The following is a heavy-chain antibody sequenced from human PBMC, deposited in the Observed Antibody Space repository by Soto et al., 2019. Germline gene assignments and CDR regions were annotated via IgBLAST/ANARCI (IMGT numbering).Heavy chain of an antibody. Sequence: GGSLRLSCAASGFTFSSYGMHWVRQAPGKGLEWVAVIWYDGSNKYYADSVKGRFTISRDNSKNTLYLQMNSLRAEDTAVYYCARPLWNRDYYYYYMDVWGKGTTVTVSS. CDR3: ARPLWNRDYYYYYMDV. D-gene: IGHD1-1*01. CDR1: GFTFSSYG. V-gene: IGHV3-33*01. J-gene: IGHJ6*03. CDR2: IWYDGSNK.